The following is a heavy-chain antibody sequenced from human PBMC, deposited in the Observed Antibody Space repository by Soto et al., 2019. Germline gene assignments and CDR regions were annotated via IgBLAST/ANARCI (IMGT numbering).Heavy chain of an antibody. CDR3: ARGVVDFWSGYPVDY. D-gene: IGHD3-3*01. J-gene: IGHJ4*02. Sequence: GGSLRLSCAASGFTFSSYGMHWVRQAPGKGLEWVAVIWYDGSNKYYADSVKGRFTISRDNSKNTLYLQMNSLRAEETAVYYCARGVVDFWSGYPVDYWGQGTLVTVSS. CDR1: GFTFSSYG. CDR2: IWYDGSNK. V-gene: IGHV3-33*01.